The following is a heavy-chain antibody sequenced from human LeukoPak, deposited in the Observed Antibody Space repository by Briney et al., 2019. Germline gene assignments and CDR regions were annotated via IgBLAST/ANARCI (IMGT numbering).Heavy chain of an antibody. V-gene: IGHV4-59*01. CDR2: IYYSGST. CDR1: GGSISSYY. CDR3: GSLGFDAFDI. J-gene: IGHJ3*02. Sequence: SETLSLTCTVSGGSISSYYWSWIRQPPGKGLEWIGYIYYSGSTNYNLSLKSRVTISVDTSKNQFSLKLSSVTAADTAVYYCGSLGFDAFDIWGQGTMVTVSS.